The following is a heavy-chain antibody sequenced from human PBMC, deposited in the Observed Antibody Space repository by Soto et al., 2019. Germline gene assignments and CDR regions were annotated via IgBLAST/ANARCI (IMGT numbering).Heavy chain of an antibody. D-gene: IGHD2-15*01. V-gene: IGHV2-5*02. J-gene: IGHJ6*03. Sequence: QITLKESGPTLVKPTQTLTLTCTFSGFSLSTTAVSVGWIRQPPGKDLEWLALLYWDDDKRYSPSLKNRLTITKDTYKNQVVLTMTTMDPVDTATYFCSHVLGYCGGVTCYHSVHYMDVWGEGTTVTVSS. CDR3: SHVLGYCGGVTCYHSVHYMDV. CDR1: GFSLSTTAVS. CDR2: LYWDDDK.